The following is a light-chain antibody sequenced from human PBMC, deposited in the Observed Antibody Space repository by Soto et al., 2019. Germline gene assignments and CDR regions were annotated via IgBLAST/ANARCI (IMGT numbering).Light chain of an antibody. J-gene: IGLJ1*01. CDR1: TSDVGSYKL. V-gene: IGLV2-23*01. CDR3: CSYGGRTTYV. Sequence: QSALTQPASVSGSPGQSITISCTGSTSDVGSYKLVSWYQHHPGKAPKLLINEDNKRPSGVSTRFSGSKSANTASLTISGLQAEDEADYYCCSYGGRTTYVFGPGTKLTVL. CDR2: EDN.